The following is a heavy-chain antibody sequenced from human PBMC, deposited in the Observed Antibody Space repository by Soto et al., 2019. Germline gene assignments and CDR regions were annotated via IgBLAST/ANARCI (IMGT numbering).Heavy chain of an antibody. CDR3: ARDQTLYSSGYGQSDY. V-gene: IGHV3-33*01. Sequence: GGSLRLSCAASGFTFSSYGMHWVRQAPGKGLEWVAVIWYDGSNKYYADSVKGRFTISRDNSKNTLYLQMNSLRAEDTAVYYCARDQTLYSSGYGQSDYWGQGTLVTVSS. CDR1: GFTFSSYG. D-gene: IGHD6-19*01. J-gene: IGHJ4*02. CDR2: IWYDGSNK.